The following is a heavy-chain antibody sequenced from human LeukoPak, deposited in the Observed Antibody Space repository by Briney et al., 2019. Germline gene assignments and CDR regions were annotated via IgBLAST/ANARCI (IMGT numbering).Heavy chain of an antibody. J-gene: IGHJ5*02. CDR3: ARDYGDGAVGPDGYNCCWFDP. D-gene: IGHD5-24*01. Sequence: SETLSLTCTVSGGSISSYYWSWIRQPAGKGLEWIGRIYTSGSTNYNPSLKSRVTISVDKSKNQFSLKLSSVTAADTAVYYCARDYGDGAVGPDGYNCCWFDPWGREPWSPSPQ. CDR1: GGSISSYY. V-gene: IGHV4-4*07. CDR2: IYTSGST.